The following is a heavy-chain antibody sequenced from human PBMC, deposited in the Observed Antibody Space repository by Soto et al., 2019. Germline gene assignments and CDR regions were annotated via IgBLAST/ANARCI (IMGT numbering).Heavy chain of an antibody. CDR3: ARVSTGTTLDY. CDR1: GDTFTKYA. Sequence: QVQLVQSGAEEKKPGASVKVSCKASGDTFTKYAIHWVRQAPGQRLEWLGWINAGNGEAKFSENFQGRVTITRDTSASTAYMGLSSLRSEDTAVYYCARVSTGTTLDYWGQGTLVTVSS. D-gene: IGHD4-17*01. CDR2: INAGNGEA. V-gene: IGHV1-3*05. J-gene: IGHJ4*02.